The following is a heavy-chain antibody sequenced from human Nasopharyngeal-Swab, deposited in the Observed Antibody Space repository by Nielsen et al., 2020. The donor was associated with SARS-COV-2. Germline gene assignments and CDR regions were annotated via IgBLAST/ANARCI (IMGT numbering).Heavy chain of an antibody. Sequence: GGSLRLSCAASGFTLSSYAMHWVRQAPGKGLEWVAVISYDGSNKYYADSVKGRFTISRDNSKNTLYLQMNSLRAEDTAVYYCARGTTVTYCDYWGQGTLVTVSS. J-gene: IGHJ4*02. D-gene: IGHD4-17*01. CDR3: ARGTTVTYCDY. CDR1: GFTLSSYA. V-gene: IGHV3-30*04. CDR2: ISYDGSNK.